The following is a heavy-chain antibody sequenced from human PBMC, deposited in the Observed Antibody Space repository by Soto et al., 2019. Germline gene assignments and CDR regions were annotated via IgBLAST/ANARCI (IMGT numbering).Heavy chain of an antibody. CDR3: ASRSSGWYFDY. Sequence: GGSLRHCCAASGFTLSSYAMNWVRQAPGKGLEWVSVISGSGGSTYYADSVKGRFTISRDNSKNTLYLQMISLRAEDTAVYYCASRSSGWYFDYWGQGTLVTVSS. J-gene: IGHJ4*02. D-gene: IGHD6-19*01. CDR2: ISGSGGST. CDR1: GFTLSSYA. V-gene: IGHV3-23*01.